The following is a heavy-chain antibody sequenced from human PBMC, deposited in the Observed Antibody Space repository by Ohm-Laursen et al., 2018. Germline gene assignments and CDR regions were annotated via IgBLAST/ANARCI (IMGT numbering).Heavy chain of an antibody. V-gene: IGHV4-61*01. Sequence: TLSLTCTVSGGSVSSGSYYWSWIRQPPGKGLEWIGYIYYSGSTNYNPSLKSRVTIATDTSKNQLSLKLSSVTAADTAVYYCARNRRYYYYGMDVWGQGTTVTVSS. J-gene: IGHJ6*02. D-gene: IGHD1-14*01. CDR2: IYYSGST. CDR3: ARNRRYYYYGMDV. CDR1: GGSVSSGSYY.